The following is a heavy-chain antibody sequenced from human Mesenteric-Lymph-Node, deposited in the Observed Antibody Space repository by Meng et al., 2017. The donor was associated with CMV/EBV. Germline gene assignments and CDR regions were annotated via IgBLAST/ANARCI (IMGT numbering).Heavy chain of an antibody. Sequence: GESLKISCVASGFPFSNYKIDWVRQAPGKGLVWVSHVNSDASYTNYADSVKGRFTISRDNAKNTLYLQMNSLRADDTAVYYCATEHDAFDIWGQGTMVTVSS. V-gene: IGHV3-74*01. CDR3: ATEHDAFDI. CDR2: VNSDASYT. CDR1: GFPFSNYK. J-gene: IGHJ3*02.